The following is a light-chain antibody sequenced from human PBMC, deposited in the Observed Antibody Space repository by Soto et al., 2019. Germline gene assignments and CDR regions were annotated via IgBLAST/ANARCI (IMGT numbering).Light chain of an antibody. Sequence: DIQMAQSPSAQSASVGDRVTSSCRASQSITSWLAWYQQKPGKAPKLLIHKASSLESGVPSRFSGSGSGTEFTLTISSLQPDDFATYYCQHYNSYPWTFGQGTKVDI. CDR1: QSITSW. V-gene: IGKV1-5*03. CDR3: QHYNSYPWT. CDR2: KAS. J-gene: IGKJ1*01.